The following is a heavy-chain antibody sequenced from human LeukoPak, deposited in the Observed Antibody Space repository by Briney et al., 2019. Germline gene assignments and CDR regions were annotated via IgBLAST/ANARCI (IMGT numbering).Heavy chain of an antibody. CDR3: ARRPLYSGSYST. V-gene: IGHV3-21*01. CDR1: GFTFSSYS. Sequence: PGGSLILSCAASGFTFSSYSMNWVRQAPGKGLEWVSSISSSSSYICYAESVKGRFTISRDNAKNSLYLQMNSLRAEDTAVYYCARRPLYSGSYSTWGQGTLVTVSS. D-gene: IGHD1-26*01. CDR2: ISSSSSYI. J-gene: IGHJ1*01.